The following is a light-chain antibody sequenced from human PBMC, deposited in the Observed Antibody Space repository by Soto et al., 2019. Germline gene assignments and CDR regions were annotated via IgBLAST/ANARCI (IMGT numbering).Light chain of an antibody. V-gene: IGLV2-14*01. Sequence: QSVLTQPASVSGSPGQSITISCTGTSSDVGGYNYVSWYQQHPGKAPKFMIYDVSNRPSGVSNLFSGSKSGNTASLTISGLQAEDEANYYCSSYTTSNTRQIVFGTGTKVTV. J-gene: IGLJ1*01. CDR2: DVS. CDR3: SSYTTSNTRQIV. CDR1: SSDVGGYNY.